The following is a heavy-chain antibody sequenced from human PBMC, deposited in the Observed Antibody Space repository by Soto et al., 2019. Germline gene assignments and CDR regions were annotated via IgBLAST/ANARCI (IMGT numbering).Heavy chain of an antibody. D-gene: IGHD2-2*01. J-gene: IGHJ4*02. CDR2: MNPNSGNT. V-gene: IGHV1-8*01. CDR3: ARARGYCSSTSCYEIDY. CDR1: GYTFTSYD. Sequence: QVQLVQSGAEVKKPGASVKVSCKASGYTFTSYDINWVRQATGQGLEWMGWMNPNSGNTGYAQKFQGRVTMTRNTSISTAYMELSSLRSEDTAVYYCARARGYCSSTSCYEIDYWGQGTLVTVSS.